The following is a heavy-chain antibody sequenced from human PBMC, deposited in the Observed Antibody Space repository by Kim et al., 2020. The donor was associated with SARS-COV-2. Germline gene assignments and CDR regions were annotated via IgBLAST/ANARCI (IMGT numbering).Heavy chain of an antibody. J-gene: IGHJ4*01. V-gene: IGHV3-74*03. CDR2: ISADGGDT. D-gene: IGHD1-1*01. CDR1: GFTFSNYW. CDR3: AREVEGFDF. Sequence: GGSLRLSCAASGFTFSNYWMHWIRQAPGEGLVYVSLISADGGDTQYADSVKGRFTISRDNAKNTLYLQFNSLRVEDTAVYYCAREVEGFDFWCHVTLVSV.